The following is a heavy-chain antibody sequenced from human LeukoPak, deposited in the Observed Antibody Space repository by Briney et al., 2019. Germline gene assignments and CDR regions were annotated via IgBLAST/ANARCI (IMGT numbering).Heavy chain of an antibody. CDR3: ARDGSGRVPEMSAPDY. CDR1: GFTFSSYS. D-gene: IGHD3-10*01. Sequence: GGSLRLSCAASGFTFSSYSMNWVRQAPGKGLEWVSSISSSSSYIYYADSVKGRFTISRDNAKNSLFLQMNSLRAEDTAVYYCARDGSGRVPEMSAPDYWGQGTLVTVSS. CDR2: ISSSSSYI. J-gene: IGHJ4*02. V-gene: IGHV3-21*01.